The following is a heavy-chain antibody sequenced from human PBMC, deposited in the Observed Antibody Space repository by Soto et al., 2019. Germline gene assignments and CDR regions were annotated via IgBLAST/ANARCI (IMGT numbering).Heavy chain of an antibody. CDR2: INPSGGST. D-gene: IGHD2-15*01. V-gene: IGHV1-46*03. J-gene: IGHJ4*02. CDR1: GYTFTSYY. CDR3: ARGGRYCSGGSCFLPY. Sequence: QVQLVQSGAEVKKPGASVKVSCKASGYTFTSYYMHWVRQAPGQGLEWMGIINPSGGSTSYAQKFQGRVTMTRDTSTSTVYMELSSLRSEDTAVYYCARGGRYCSGGSCFLPYWGQGPLVTVSS.